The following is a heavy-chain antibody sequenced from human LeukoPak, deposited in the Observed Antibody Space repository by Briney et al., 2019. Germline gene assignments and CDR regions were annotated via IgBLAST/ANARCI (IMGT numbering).Heavy chain of an antibody. V-gene: IGHV3-7*03. D-gene: IGHD2-8*01. CDR2: IKEDGSER. CDR1: AFSFSGHW. J-gene: IGHJ4*02. Sequence: GGSLRLSCEGSAFSFSGHWMNWVRQTPGKGLEWVASIKEDGSERQYVDSVKGRFSISRDNTKGSLFLQLNSLRAEDTAVYYCARDLGYCTNGLCHTRFDYWGQGTLVAVSS. CDR3: ARDLGYCTNGLCHTRFDY.